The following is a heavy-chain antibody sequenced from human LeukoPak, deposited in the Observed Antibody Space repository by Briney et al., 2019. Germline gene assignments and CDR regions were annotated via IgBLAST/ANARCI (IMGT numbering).Heavy chain of an antibody. J-gene: IGHJ4*02. D-gene: IGHD3-22*01. Sequence: GGSLRLSCAAAGFTFTSYWMHWVRQAPGKGRVWVSRINTDGSSTSYADSVKGRFTISRDNAKNTLYLQMNSLRAEDTAVYYCARDPRGSYDNNGLDYWGQGTLVTVSS. V-gene: IGHV3-74*01. CDR1: GFTFTSYW. CDR3: ARDPRGSYDNNGLDY. CDR2: INTDGSST.